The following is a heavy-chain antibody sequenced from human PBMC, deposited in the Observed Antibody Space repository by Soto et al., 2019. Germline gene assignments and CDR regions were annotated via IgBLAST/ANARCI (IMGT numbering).Heavy chain of an antibody. V-gene: IGHV3-30*18. J-gene: IGHJ4*02. CDR3: AKGELINPQLFEF. D-gene: IGHD1-26*01. CDR2: VSYDGSNK. CDR1: GFTLSHYD. Sequence: QVQLVESGGGVVKPGRSLRLSCVASGFTLSHYDMNWVLQAPGKGLEWVAVVSYDGSNKYYGDSLRGRFTISRDNSKNTLYLQMNRLRAEDTAVYYCAKGELINPQLFEFWGQGALVTVSS.